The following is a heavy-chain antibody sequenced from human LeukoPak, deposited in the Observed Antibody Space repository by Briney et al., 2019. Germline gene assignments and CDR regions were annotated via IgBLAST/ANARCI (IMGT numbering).Heavy chain of an antibody. V-gene: IGHV3-30*18. CDR1: GFTFSSYA. Sequence: QPGRSLRLSCAASGFTFSSYALHWVRQAPGKGLEWVAVIANDGSNIYYADSVKGRFTISRDNSKNTLYLQMNSLRAEDTAVYYCANLVGITGTLKHYWGQGTLVTVSS. D-gene: IGHD1-7*01. CDR2: IANDGSNI. J-gene: IGHJ4*02. CDR3: ANLVGITGTLKHY.